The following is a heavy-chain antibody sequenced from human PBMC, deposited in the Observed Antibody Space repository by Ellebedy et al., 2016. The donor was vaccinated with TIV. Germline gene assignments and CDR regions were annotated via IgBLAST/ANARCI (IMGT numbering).Heavy chain of an antibody. Sequence: MPSETLSLTCTVSGGSMTTNESYWGWIRQPPGKGLEWIGSFHFGGATYYNPSLGSRITISIDTSENQFFLRLASVTAADTALYYCASHRGFYSGWTFDYWGLGTLVTVSS. D-gene: IGHD6-19*01. V-gene: IGHV4-39*07. J-gene: IGHJ4*01. CDR2: FHFGGAT. CDR1: GGSMTTNESY. CDR3: ASHRGFYSGWTFDY.